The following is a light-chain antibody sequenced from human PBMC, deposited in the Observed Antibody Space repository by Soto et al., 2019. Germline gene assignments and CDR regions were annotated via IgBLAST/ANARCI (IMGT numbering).Light chain of an antibody. CDR1: QSITNY. CDR3: QQTHNMPFT. CDR2: AAS. V-gene: IGKV1-39*01. J-gene: IGKJ3*01. Sequence: DIQMTQSPSSLSASVGDRVTITCRASQSITNYLNWYQHKPVKAPKLLVYAASSLQSGVPSRFSGSGSGTDFTLTISSLHPEDFATYFCQQTHNMPFTFGRGTKVYIK.